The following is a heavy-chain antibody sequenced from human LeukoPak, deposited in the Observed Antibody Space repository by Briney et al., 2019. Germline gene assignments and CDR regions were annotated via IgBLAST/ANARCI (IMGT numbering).Heavy chain of an antibody. CDR1: GASISGTSHY. CDR2: IYYGSSA. Sequence: SATLSLTCTVSGASISGTSHYWGWVRQPPGKGLEWVGNIYYGSSAYYSPSLRSRVPIALDTSKNQFSLKLSSVTAADTAVYYWAGLGYCSSGSGRRSDYWGQGTLVTVSS. J-gene: IGHJ4*02. D-gene: IGHD2-15*01. V-gene: IGHV4-39*07. CDR3: AGLGYCSSGSGRRSDY.